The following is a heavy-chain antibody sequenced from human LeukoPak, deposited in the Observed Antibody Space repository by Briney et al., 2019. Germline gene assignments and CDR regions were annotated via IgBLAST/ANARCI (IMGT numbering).Heavy chain of an antibody. D-gene: IGHD3-9*01. CDR3: AKIPPYFDWLSDTFDY. Sequence: GGSLRLSCAASGFTFSSYGMHWVRQAPGKGLEWVAVISYDGSNKYYADSVKGRFTISRDNSKNTLYLQMNSLRAEDTAVYYCAKIPPYFDWLSDTFDYWGQGTLVAVSS. J-gene: IGHJ4*02. CDR1: GFTFSSYG. V-gene: IGHV3-30*18. CDR2: ISYDGSNK.